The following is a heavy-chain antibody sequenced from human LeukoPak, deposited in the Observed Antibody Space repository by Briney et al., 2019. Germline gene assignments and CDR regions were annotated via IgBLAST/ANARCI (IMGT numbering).Heavy chain of an antibody. CDR2: ISGSGGDT. Sequence: GGSLRLSCAASGFTFSNYAMNWVRQAPGKGLEWVSAISGSGGDTYYADSVKGRFTTSRDNSKNPLYLQMNSLRAEDTAVYYCRYFLPHFAYWGKGTLVTVSS. CDR3: RYFLPHFAY. V-gene: IGHV3-23*01. D-gene: IGHD2/OR15-2a*01. J-gene: IGHJ4*02. CDR1: GFTFSNYA.